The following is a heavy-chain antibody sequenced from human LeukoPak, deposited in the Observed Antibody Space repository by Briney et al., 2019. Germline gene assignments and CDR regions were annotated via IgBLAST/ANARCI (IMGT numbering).Heavy chain of an antibody. D-gene: IGHD4-11*01. CDR2: INHSGST. J-gene: IGHJ3*02. Sequence: PSETLSLTCAVYGGSFSGYYWSWIRQPPGKGQEWIGEINHSGSTNYNPSLKSRVTISVDTSKNQFSLKLSSVTAADTAVYYCARVTKTTRGPVRAFDIWGQGTMVTVSS. CDR1: GGSFSGYY. V-gene: IGHV4-34*01. CDR3: ARVTKTTRGPVRAFDI.